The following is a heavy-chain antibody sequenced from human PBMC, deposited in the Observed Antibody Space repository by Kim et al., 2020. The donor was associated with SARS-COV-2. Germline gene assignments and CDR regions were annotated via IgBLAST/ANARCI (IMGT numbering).Heavy chain of an antibody. Sequence: GGSLRLSCAASGFTFSTYVMHWVRQAPGKGLEWVAFIWYDGSNKYYSDSVKGRFTISRDNSKNTLYLQMDSLRAEDTAVYFCARGYRYVILTTYAVGYWGQGTLVTVSS. CDR2: IWYDGSNK. CDR3: ARGYRYVILTTYAVGY. J-gene: IGHJ4*02. V-gene: IGHV3-33*01. D-gene: IGHD3-9*01. CDR1: GFTFSTYV.